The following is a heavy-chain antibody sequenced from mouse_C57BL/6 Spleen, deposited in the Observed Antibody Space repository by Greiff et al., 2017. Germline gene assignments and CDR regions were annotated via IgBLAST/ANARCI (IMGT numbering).Heavy chain of an antibody. D-gene: IGHD1-1*01. CDR2: IYPGDGDT. CDR1: GYAFSSYW. V-gene: IGHV1-80*01. CDR3: ARKGYGSSYVYYFDY. J-gene: IGHJ2*01. Sequence: VQLKQSGAELVKPGASVKISCKASGYAFSSYWMNWVKQRPGKGLEWIGQIYPGDGDTNYNGKFKGKATLTADKSSSTAYMQLSSLTSEDSAVYFCARKGYGSSYVYYFDYWGQGTTLTVSS.